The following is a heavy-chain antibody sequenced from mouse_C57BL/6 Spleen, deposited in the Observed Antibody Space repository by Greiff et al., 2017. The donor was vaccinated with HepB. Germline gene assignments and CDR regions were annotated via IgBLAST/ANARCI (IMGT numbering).Heavy chain of an antibody. CDR3: AREFPFAY. CDR1: GFTFSDYG. Sequence: EVQRVESGGGLVKPGGSLKLSCAASGFTFSDYGMHWVRQAPEKGLEWVAYISSGSSTIYYADTVKGRFTISRDNAKNTLFLQMTSLRSEDTAMYCCAREFPFAYWGQGTLVTVSA. V-gene: IGHV5-17*01. CDR2: ISSGSSTI. J-gene: IGHJ3*01.